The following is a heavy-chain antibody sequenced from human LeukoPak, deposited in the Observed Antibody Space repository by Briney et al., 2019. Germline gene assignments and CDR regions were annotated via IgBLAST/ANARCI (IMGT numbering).Heavy chain of an antibody. CDR3: ARDIGHPTYYDILTGYPLGGYYYYGMDV. CDR1: GYTFTTYG. Sequence: ASVKVSFKASGYTFTTYGISGVRQTPGQGLEWMGWISAYNGNTNYAQKLQGRVTMTTDTSTSTAYMELRSLRSDDTAVYYCARDIGHPTYYDILTGYPLGGYYYYGMDVWGKGTTVTVSS. J-gene: IGHJ6*04. CDR2: ISAYNGNT. D-gene: IGHD3-9*01. V-gene: IGHV1-18*04.